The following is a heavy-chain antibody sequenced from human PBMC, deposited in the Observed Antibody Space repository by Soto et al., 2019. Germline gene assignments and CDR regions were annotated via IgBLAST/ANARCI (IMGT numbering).Heavy chain of an antibody. CDR2: IIPIFGTA. V-gene: IGHV1-69*01. CDR1: GGTFSSYA. J-gene: IGHJ5*02. Sequence: QVQLVQSGAEVKKPGSSVKVSCKASGGTFSSYAISWVRQAPGQGLEWMGGIIPIFGTANYAQKFQGRVTITADESTSTAYMELSSLRSEDTAVYYCAREGGITMVRGVIPNWFDPWGQGTLVTVSS. D-gene: IGHD3-10*01. CDR3: AREGGITMVRGVIPNWFDP.